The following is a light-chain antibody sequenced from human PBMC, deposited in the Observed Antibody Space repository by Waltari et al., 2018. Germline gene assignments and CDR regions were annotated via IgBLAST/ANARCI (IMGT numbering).Light chain of an antibody. CDR2: KAS. Sequence: DIQMTPSPSTLSASVGDRVTITCRASQRISNWLAWYHQKPGKAPKLLIYKASTLESGVPSRFSGSGSGTEFTLTISSLQPDDFATYYCQQYNSYSLLTFGGGTKVEIK. CDR1: QRISNW. V-gene: IGKV1-5*03. CDR3: QQYNSYSLLT. J-gene: IGKJ4*01.